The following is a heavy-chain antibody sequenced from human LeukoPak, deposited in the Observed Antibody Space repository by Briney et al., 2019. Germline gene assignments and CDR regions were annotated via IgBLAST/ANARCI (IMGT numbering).Heavy chain of an antibody. CDR1: GGSISSYY. Sequence: PSETLSLTCTVSGGSISSYYWSWIRQPPGKGLEWIGYIYYSGSTNYNPSLKSRVTISVDTSKNQFSLKLSSVTAADTAVYYCARHKGGDFYYYYYMDVWGKGTTVTISS. D-gene: IGHD4-17*01. J-gene: IGHJ6*03. V-gene: IGHV4-59*08. CDR3: ARHKGGDFYYYYYMDV. CDR2: IYYSGST.